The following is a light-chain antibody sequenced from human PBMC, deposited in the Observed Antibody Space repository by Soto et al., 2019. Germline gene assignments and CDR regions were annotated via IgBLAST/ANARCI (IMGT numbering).Light chain of an antibody. CDR2: DVT. CDR3: SSYASSSTLVV. Sequence: QSALIQPASVSGSPGQSITISCTGTSSDVGDYNYVSWYQQHPGKAPKLIIYDVTSRPSGVSNRFSGSKSGNTASLTISGLQAEDEAAYYCSSYASSSTLVVFGGGTKLTVL. V-gene: IGLV2-14*01. J-gene: IGLJ2*01. CDR1: SSDVGDYNY.